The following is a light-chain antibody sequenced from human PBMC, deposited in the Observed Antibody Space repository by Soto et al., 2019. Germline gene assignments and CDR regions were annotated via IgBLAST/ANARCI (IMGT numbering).Light chain of an antibody. J-gene: IGKJ1*01. CDR2: GAS. CDR1: QTVGSNY. Sequence: EIVLAQPPVTLSLSTGQRATLSCRASQTVGSNYLAWYQQKPGQAPRVLIHGASSRATGIPDRFNGSGSGTDFTFTISRLEPEDFAVYYCQQYSSSPRTFGQGTKVDIK. CDR3: QQYSSSPRT. V-gene: IGKV3-20*01.